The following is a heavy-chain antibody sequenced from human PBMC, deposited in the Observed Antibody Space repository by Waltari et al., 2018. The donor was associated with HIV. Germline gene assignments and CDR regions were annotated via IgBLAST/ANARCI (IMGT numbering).Heavy chain of an antibody. Sequence: QVLLQESGPGLVKPSQTLSLTCSVPGGSISGDGFYWSWICQHPVKGLGWIGQIDYPGNTFYNPSLKTRIGTSLDTSKNHFSRNRTSVTAADTAVYYCARGRGFLYFDQCGQGTLVTVSS. J-gene: IGHJ4*02. CDR1: GGSISGDGFY. D-gene: IGHD2-15*01. CDR3: ARGRGFLYFDQ. V-gene: IGHV4-31*03. CDR2: IDYPGNT.